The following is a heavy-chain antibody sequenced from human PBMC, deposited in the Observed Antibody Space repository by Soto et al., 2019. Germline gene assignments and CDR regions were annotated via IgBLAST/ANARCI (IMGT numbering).Heavy chain of an antibody. D-gene: IGHD1-26*01. J-gene: IGHJ1*01. CDR1: GGSISSGGYY. Sequence: SENLSLTCTVSGGSISSGGYYWSWIRQHPGTGLEWIGYIYYSGITYYNPSLKSRVTISVDTSKNQFSLRLHSMTAADTALYYCATFSYLIDPSGHHDVWGQGSQGTVSS. CDR3: ATFSYLIDPSGHHDV. V-gene: IGHV4-31*03. CDR2: IYYSGIT.